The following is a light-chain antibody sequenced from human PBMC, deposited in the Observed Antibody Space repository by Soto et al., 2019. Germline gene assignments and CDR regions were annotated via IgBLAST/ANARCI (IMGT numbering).Light chain of an antibody. J-gene: IGLJ2*01. CDR3: LLYTSSNTLV. Sequence: QSALTQPASVSGSPGQSITISCTGTSSDVGAYNYVSWYQQHPGKSPKLMIFEVCDRPSCASTPFSVSTSGNTASLTISGLQAEDETEYNCLLYTSSNTLVFGGGTKLTVL. CDR1: SSDVGAYNY. V-gene: IGLV2-14*01. CDR2: EVC.